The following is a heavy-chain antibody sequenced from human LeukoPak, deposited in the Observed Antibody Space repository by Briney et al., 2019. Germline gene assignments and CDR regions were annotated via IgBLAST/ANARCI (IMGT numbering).Heavy chain of an antibody. J-gene: IGHJ4*02. CDR2: IIPIFGTA. CDR3: ARFTPRLTREKFDY. D-gene: IGHD2-2*01. Sequence: SVKVSCKASGGTFSSYAISWVRQAPGQGLEWMGGIIPIFGTANYAQKFQGRVTITADESTSTAYMELRSLRSDDTAVYYCARFTPRLTREKFDYWGQGTLVTVSS. CDR1: GGTFSSYA. V-gene: IGHV1-69*13.